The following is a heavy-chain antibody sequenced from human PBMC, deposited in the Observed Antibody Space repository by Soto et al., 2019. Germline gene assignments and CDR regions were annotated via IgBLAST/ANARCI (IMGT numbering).Heavy chain of an antibody. CDR3: ARRPYSSSSAYFDY. CDR1: GGSISSSNW. D-gene: IGHD6-6*01. CDR2: IYHSGST. Sequence: SETLSLTCAVSGGSISSSNWWSWVRQPPGKGLEWIGEIYHSGSTNYNPSLKSRVTISVDKSKNQFSLKLSSVTAADTAVYYCARRPYSSSSAYFDYWGQGTLVTVSS. V-gene: IGHV4-4*02. J-gene: IGHJ4*02.